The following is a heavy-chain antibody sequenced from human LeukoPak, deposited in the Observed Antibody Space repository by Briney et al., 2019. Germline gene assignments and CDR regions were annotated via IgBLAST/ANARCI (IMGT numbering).Heavy chain of an antibody. CDR2: ISAYNGNT. CDR3: ARDLGPYYDILTGYYLY. J-gene: IGHJ4*02. D-gene: IGHD3-9*01. CDR1: GYTFTSNG. Sequence: SVKLSCKASGYTFTSNGISWVRQAPGQGLEWMGWISAYNGNTNYAQKLQGRVTMTTDTSTSTAYMELRSLRSDDTAVYYCARDLGPYYDILTGYYLYWGQGTLVNLSS. V-gene: IGHV1-18*01.